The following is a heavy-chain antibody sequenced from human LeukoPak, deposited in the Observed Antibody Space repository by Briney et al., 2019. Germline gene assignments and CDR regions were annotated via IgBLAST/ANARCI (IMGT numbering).Heavy chain of an antibody. Sequence: GGSLRLSCAASGFTFSNAWMSWVRQAPGKGLEWVGRIKSKTDGGTTDYAAPVKGRFTISRDDSKNTLYLQMNSLKTEDTAVYYCITESKWELLPSDYWGQGTLVTVSS. CDR1: GFTFSNAW. CDR3: ITESKWELLPSDY. J-gene: IGHJ4*02. V-gene: IGHV3-15*01. D-gene: IGHD1-26*01. CDR2: IKSKTDGGTT.